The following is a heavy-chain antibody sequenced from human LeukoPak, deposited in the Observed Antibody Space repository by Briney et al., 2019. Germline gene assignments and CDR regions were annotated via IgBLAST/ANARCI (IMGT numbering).Heavy chain of an antibody. CDR3: ARAGYCSGSSCPNDY. D-gene: IGHD2-15*01. CDR1: GFTFSSFS. V-gene: IGHV3-48*04. CDR2: ISSGSSTI. J-gene: IGHJ4*02. Sequence: GGSLRLSCAASGFTFSSFSMNWVRQAPGKGLEWVSYISSGSSTIYYADSVKGRFTISRDNAKNSLYLQMNSLRAEDTAVYYCARAGYCSGSSCPNDYWGQGTLVTVSS.